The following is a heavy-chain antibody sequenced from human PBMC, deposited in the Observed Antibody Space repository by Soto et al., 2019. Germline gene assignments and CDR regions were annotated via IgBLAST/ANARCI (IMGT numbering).Heavy chain of an antibody. Sequence: SETLSLTCAVSGGSISSGGYSWNWIRQPPGKGLEWIGYIYHSGSTYYNPSLKSRVTISIDRSKSQFSLKLSSVTAADTAVYYCARSVDPWGQGTLVT. CDR3: ARSVDP. J-gene: IGHJ5*02. CDR1: GGSISSGGYS. CDR2: IYHSGST. V-gene: IGHV4-30-2*01.